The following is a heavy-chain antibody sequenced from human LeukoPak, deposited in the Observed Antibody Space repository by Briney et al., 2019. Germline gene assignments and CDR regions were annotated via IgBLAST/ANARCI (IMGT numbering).Heavy chain of an antibody. Sequence: GGSLRLSCAASGFTFSTYSMNWVRQAPGKGLEWVSSISSSSSYIYYANSVKGRFTISRDNARKSLFLQMNSLRAEDTAVYYCASETTRGYSYGSPTDGFDLWGQGTMVTVSS. CDR2: ISSSSSYI. D-gene: IGHD5-18*01. J-gene: IGHJ3*01. CDR3: ASETTRGYSYGSPTDGFDL. CDR1: GFTFSTYS. V-gene: IGHV3-21*01.